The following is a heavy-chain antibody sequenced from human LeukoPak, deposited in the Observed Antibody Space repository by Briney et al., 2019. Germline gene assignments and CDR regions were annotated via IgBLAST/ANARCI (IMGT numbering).Heavy chain of an antibody. CDR2: IKQDGSEK. Sequence: GGSLRLSCAASGLTFSSYWMSWVRQAPGKGLEWVANIKQDGSEKYYVDSVKGRFTISRDNAKNSLYLQMNSLRAEDTAVYYCARRYFDLWGRGTLVTVSS. V-gene: IGHV3-7*03. CDR3: ARRYFDL. J-gene: IGHJ2*01. CDR1: GLTFSSYW.